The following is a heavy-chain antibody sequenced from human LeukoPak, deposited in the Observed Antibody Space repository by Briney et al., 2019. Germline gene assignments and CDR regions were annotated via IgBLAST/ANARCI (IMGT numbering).Heavy chain of an antibody. CDR3: ARGRYYGSGSSTYYFDY. CDR1: GGSISSGSYY. Sequence: PSETLSLTCIVSGGSISSGSYYWSWIRQPAGKGLEWIGRIYTSGSTNYNPSLKSRVTISVDTSKNQFSLKLSSVTAADTAVYYCARGRYYGSGSSTYYFDYRGQGTLVTVSS. J-gene: IGHJ4*02. CDR2: IYTSGST. V-gene: IGHV4-61*02. D-gene: IGHD3-10*01.